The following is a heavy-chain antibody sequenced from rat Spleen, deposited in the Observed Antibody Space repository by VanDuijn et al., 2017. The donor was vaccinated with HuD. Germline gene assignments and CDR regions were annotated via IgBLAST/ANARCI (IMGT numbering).Heavy chain of an antibody. J-gene: IGHJ4*01. CDR3: ARSAAPDVMDA. CDR1: GFSLTSYN. V-gene: IGHV2-27*01. CDR2: IQSGGST. Sequence: QVQLKESGPGLVQPSQTLSLTCTVSGFSLTSYNVHWVRQPPGKGLEWMGRIQSGGSTDYNSALKSRLSISRDTSKSQVFLKMNSLQTEDTAMYFCARSAAPDVMDAWGQGASVTVSS.